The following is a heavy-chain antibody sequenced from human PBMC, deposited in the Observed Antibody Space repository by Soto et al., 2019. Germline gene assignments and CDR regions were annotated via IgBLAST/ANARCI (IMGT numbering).Heavy chain of an antibody. CDR2: ISSSSSYI. CDR3: ARGCSGGSCQGFDP. J-gene: IGHJ5*02. Sequence: EVQLVESGGGLVKPGGSLRLSCAASGFTFSSYSMNWVRQAPGKGLEWVSSISSSSSYIYYADSVKGRFTISRDNAKNSLDLQMNSLRAEDTAVYYCARGCSGGSCQGFDPWGQGTLVTVSS. D-gene: IGHD2-15*01. CDR1: GFTFSSYS. V-gene: IGHV3-21*01.